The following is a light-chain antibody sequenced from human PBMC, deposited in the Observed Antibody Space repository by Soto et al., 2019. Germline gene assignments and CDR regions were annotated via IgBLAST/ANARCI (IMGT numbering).Light chain of an antibody. J-gene: IGLJ1*01. CDR2: EVT. Sequence: QSALTQPASVSGSPGQSITISCTGTSSDVGGYDYVSWYQQHPDKAPKLIIYEVTDRPSGVSSRFSGSQSGNTASLTISGHQAEDDADYYCISLTSGSHLVFGTVTKVTVL. CDR3: ISLTSGSHLV. V-gene: IGLV2-14*01. CDR1: SSDVGGYDY.